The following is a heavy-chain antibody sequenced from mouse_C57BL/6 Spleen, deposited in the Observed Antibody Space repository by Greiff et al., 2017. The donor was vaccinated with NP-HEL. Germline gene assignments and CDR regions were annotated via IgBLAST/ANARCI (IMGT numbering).Heavy chain of an antibody. CDR3: ARTRANSNNPYFDV. CDR1: GYSITSDY. Sequence: EVQGVESGPGLAKPSQTLSLTCSVTGYSITSDYWNWIRKFPGNKLEYMGYISYSGSTYYNPSLKSRITITRDTSKNQYYLQLKSVTTEDTATYYCARTRANSNNPYFDVWGTGTTVTVSS. D-gene: IGHD2-5*01. CDR2: ISYSGST. V-gene: IGHV3-8*01. J-gene: IGHJ1*03.